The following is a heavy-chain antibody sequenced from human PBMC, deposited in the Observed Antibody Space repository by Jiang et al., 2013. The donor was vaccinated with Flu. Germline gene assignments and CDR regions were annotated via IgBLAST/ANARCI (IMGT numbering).Heavy chain of an antibody. CDR1: GGSISSYY. CDR2: IYYSGST. J-gene: IGHJ6*02. D-gene: IGHD3-10*01. CDR3: ARLTMVRGRTYYYGMDV. V-gene: IGHV4-59*08. Sequence: GLVKPSETLSLTCTVSGGSISSYYWSWIRQPPGKGLEWIGYIYYSGSTNYNPSLKSRVTISVDTSKNQFSLKLSSVTAADTAVYYCARLTMVRGRTYYYGMDVWGQGTTVTVSS.